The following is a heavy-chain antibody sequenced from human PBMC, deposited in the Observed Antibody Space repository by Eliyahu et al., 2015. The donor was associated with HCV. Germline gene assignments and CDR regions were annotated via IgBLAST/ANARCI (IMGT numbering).Heavy chain of an antibody. CDR3: ARAARTSTVTTRYYYYGMDV. CDR2: IIPIFGTA. D-gene: IGHD4-17*01. V-gene: IGHV1-69*06. J-gene: IGHJ6*02. Sequence: QVQLVQSGAEVKKPGSSVKVSCKASGGTFSSXAISWVRQAPGQGLEWMGGIIPIFGTANYAQKFQGRVTITADKSTSTAYMELSSLRSEDTAVYYCARAARTSTVTTRYYYYGMDVWGQGTTVTVSS. CDR1: GGTFSSXA.